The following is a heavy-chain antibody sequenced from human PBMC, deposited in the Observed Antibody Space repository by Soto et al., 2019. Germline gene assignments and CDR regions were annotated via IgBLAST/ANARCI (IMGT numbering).Heavy chain of an antibody. D-gene: IGHD4-17*01. CDR3: AHPRGYGVFDAYDI. CDR1: GFTFTTYA. Sequence: GGSLRLSCAASGFTFTTYAMSWVRQAPGKGLEWVSAISAGGGTTYYADSVKDRFTISRDNSMNALYLQIHSLRVEDTAVYYCAHPRGYGVFDAYDIWGQGTMVTVSS. CDR2: ISAGGGTT. V-gene: IGHV3-23*01. J-gene: IGHJ3*02.